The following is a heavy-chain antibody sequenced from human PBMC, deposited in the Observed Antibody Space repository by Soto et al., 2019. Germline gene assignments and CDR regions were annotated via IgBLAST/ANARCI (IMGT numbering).Heavy chain of an antibody. Sequence: QVQLQESGPGLVKPSQTLSLTCTVSGGSISSGSYYWCWLRQHPGKGLEWIGYIYSPESTNYTPSLKSRLTISVDMSASQFSLKLSSVTVADTAVYYCARSDSSGKTRYYFDHWGQGTLVTVSS. V-gene: IGHV4-31*03. D-gene: IGHD3-22*01. J-gene: IGHJ4*02. CDR1: GGSISSGSYY. CDR3: ARSDSSGKTRYYFDH. CDR2: IYSPEST.